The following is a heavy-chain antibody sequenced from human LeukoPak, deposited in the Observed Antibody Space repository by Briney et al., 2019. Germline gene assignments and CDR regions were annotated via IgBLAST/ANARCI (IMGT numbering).Heavy chain of an antibody. J-gene: IGHJ4*02. D-gene: IGHD3-16*01. CDR3: VRDLILVWTPGDDFDF. CDR2: INEDASII. Sequence: PGGSLRLSCAASGFTFSGYWMHWVRQAPGKGLEWVSRINEDASIITYADSVKGRFIISRDNTKNSLYQQMNSLRAEDTAVYYCVRDLILVWTPGDDFDFWGQGTLVTVSS. CDR1: GFTFSGYW. V-gene: IGHV3-74*01.